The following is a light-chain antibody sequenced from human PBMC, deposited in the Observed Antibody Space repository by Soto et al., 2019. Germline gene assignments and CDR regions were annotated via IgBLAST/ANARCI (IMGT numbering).Light chain of an antibody. CDR2: AVS. Sequence: QSALTQPASVSGSPGQSITVSCTGTSSDIGSYNLVSWYQHHPGKAPKLLIYAVSKRPSGVSSRFSGSKSGHTASLTISGLQAEDEADYFCCSYAGSSTLLFGGGTQLTVL. V-gene: IGLV2-23*02. CDR3: CSYAGSSTLL. CDR1: SSDIGSYNL. J-gene: IGLJ3*02.